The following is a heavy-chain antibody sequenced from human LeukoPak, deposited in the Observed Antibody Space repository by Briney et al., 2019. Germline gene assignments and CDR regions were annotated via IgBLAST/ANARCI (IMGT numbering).Heavy chain of an antibody. Sequence: GGSLRLSCAASGFTFSSYEMYWVRQAPGKGLEWVSYISSSGSTIYYADSVKGRFTISRDNAKNTLYLQMNSLRAEDTAVYYCARAYYYGSGSYPGGYWGQGTLVTVSS. CDR2: ISSSGSTI. CDR3: ARAYYYGSGSYPGGY. J-gene: IGHJ4*02. V-gene: IGHV3-48*03. CDR1: GFTFSSYE. D-gene: IGHD3-10*01.